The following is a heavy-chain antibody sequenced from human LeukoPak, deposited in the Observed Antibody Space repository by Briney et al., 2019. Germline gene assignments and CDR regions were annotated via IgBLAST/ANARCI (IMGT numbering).Heavy chain of an antibody. CDR3: TTVGHWAGTEYYYDSSIPRYFDY. Sequence: PSGSLRLSCAASGGTFSNAWMSWVRQAPRKGLELVGRIKSKTDGATTYYASPVKGRFTISGDDSNNTLYLQMNSLKTEDTAVYYCTTVGHWAGTEYYYDSSIPRYFDYWGQGTLVTVSS. J-gene: IGHJ4*02. CDR1: GGTFSNAW. CDR2: IKSKTDGATT. D-gene: IGHD3-22*01. V-gene: IGHV3-15*01.